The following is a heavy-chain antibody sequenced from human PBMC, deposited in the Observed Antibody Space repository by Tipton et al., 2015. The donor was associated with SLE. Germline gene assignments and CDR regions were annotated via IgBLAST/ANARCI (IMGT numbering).Heavy chain of an antibody. V-gene: IGHV4-4*02. Sequence: LSLTCAVFGGSISRNNWWSWVRQPPGKGLEWIGEIYHSGSTNYNPSLKSRVTISVDKSKNQFSLKLNSVTAADTAVYYCATVDYFDSGDAFDFWGHGSMVTVAS. CDR2: IYHSGST. D-gene: IGHD3-22*01. CDR1: GGSISRNNW. J-gene: IGHJ3*01. CDR3: ATVDYFDSGDAFDF.